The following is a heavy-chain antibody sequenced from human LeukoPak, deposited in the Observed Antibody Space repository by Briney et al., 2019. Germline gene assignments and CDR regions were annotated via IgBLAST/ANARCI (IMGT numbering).Heavy chain of an antibody. D-gene: IGHD5-24*01. V-gene: IGHV4-39*01. J-gene: IGHJ3*02. CDR1: SGSISSSSYY. CDR2: IYYSGST. CDR3: ARHRGRDGYYSMGDAFDI. Sequence: SETLSLTCIVSSGSISSSSYYWGWSRQPPGKGLEWIGSIYYSGSTYYNPSLKSRVTISVDTSKNQFSLELSSVTAADTAVYYYARHRGRDGYYSMGDAFDIWGQGTMVTVST.